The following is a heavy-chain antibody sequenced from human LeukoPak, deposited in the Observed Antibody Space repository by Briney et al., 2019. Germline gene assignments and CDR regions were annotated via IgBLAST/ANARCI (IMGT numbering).Heavy chain of an antibody. CDR2: IYTSGST. V-gene: IGHV4-61*02. D-gene: IGHD6-19*01. J-gene: IGHJ3*02. CDR3: ARLGSIAVAGRGMWAFDI. CDR1: GGSISSGSYY. Sequence: SQTLSLTCTVSGGSISSGSYYWSWIRQPAGKGLEWIGRIYTSGSTNYNPSLKSRVTISVDTSKNQFSLKLSSVTAADTAVYYCARLGSIAVAGRGMWAFDIWGQGTLVTVSS.